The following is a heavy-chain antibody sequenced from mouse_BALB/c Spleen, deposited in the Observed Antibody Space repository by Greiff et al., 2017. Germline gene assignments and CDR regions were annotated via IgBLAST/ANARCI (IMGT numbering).Heavy chain of an antibody. Sequence: EVQGVESGGGLVQPGGSRKLSCAASGFTFSSFGMHWVRQAPEKGLEWVAYISSGSSTIYYADTVKGRFTITRDNPKNTLFLQMTSLRSEDTAMYYCARSWDYDGNYYAMDYWGQGTSVTVSS. D-gene: IGHD2-4*01. V-gene: IGHV5-17*02. J-gene: IGHJ4*01. CDR1: GFTFSSFG. CDR3: ARSWDYDGNYYAMDY. CDR2: ISSGSSTI.